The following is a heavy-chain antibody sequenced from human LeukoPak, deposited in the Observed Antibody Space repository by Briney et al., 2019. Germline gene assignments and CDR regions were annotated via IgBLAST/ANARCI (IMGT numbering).Heavy chain of an antibody. CDR2: FKTKYHQV. V-gene: IGHV3-23*05. CDR1: GFTFSDYA. Sequence: GGSLRLSCVASGFTFSDYAMNWVRQAPGKGLEWVSTFKTKYHQVYYAESVRGRFTISTDNSRNTVFLQMNSLRAEDTAVYYCAKLESHYDFWGGEDYYYGMDVWGQGTTVTVSS. D-gene: IGHD3-3*01. CDR3: AKLESHYDFWGGEDYYYGMDV. J-gene: IGHJ6*02.